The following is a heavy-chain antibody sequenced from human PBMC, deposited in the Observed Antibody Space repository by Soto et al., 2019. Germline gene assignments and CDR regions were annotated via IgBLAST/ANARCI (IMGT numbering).Heavy chain of an antibody. Sequence: QVQLQESGPGLVKPSETLSLTCTGSGGSISSHYWSWIRQPPGKGLEWIGYIHYRGSTNNNPSLKRRFTISADAANHQFTPQLSSVTAGDTAVYYSSSHYGGTLDYWGQGTLVTVSS. CDR1: GGSISSHY. D-gene: IGHD4-17*01. V-gene: IGHV4-59*08. J-gene: IGHJ4*02. CDR3: SSHYGGTLDY. CDR2: IHYRGST.